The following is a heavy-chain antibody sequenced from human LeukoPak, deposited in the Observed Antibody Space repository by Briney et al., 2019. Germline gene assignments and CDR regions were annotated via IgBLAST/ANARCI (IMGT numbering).Heavy chain of an antibody. J-gene: IGHJ5*02. Sequence: ASVKVSCKASGYTFTGYYMHWVRQAPGQGLEWMGWINPNSGGTNYAQKFQGRVTMTRDTSISTAYMELSSLRSEDTAVYYCAREDIVVVPAASNWFDPWGQGTLVTVSS. V-gene: IGHV1-2*02. CDR1: GYTFTGYY. D-gene: IGHD2-2*01. CDR3: AREDIVVVPAASNWFDP. CDR2: INPNSGGT.